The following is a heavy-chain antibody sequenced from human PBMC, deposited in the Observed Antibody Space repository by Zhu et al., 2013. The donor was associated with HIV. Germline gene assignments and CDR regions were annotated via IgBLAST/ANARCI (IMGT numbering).Heavy chain of an antibody. CDR3: ARGRYSSSWYPWFDP. CDR2: INHSGST. Sequence: QVQLQQWGAGLLKPSETLSLTCAVYGGSFSGYYWSWIRQPPGKGLEWIGEINHSGSTNYNPSLKSRVTISVDTSKNQFSLKLSSVTAADTAVYYCARGRYSSSWYPWFDPWGPGNPGHRLL. D-gene: IGHD6-13*01. V-gene: IGHV4-34*01. CDR1: GGSFSGYY. J-gene: IGHJ5*02.